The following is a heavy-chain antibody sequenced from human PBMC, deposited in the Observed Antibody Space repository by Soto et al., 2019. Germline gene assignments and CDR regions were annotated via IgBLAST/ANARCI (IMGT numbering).Heavy chain of an antibody. CDR3: SRGRASGSYYLLHY. CDR2: INPNSGNI. D-gene: IGHD3-10*01. V-gene: IGHV1-8*01. CDR1: GNTFTSYD. Sequence: ASVKVSCKASGNTFTSYDINWVRQATGHGLEWMGWINPNSGNIGYAQKFQGRVTMTRDTAIRTAYMEVSRLRSDDTAVYYCSRGRASGSYYLLHYLGQGILVTVSS. J-gene: IGHJ4*02.